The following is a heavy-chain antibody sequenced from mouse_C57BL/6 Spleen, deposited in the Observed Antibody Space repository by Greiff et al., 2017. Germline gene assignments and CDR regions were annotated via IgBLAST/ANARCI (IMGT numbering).Heavy chain of an antibody. CDR2: INPSSGYT. CDR3: ARSGIYYDYDWNYFDY. J-gene: IGHJ2*01. Sequence: QVQLQQSGAELARPGASVKMSCKASGYTFTSYTMHWVKQRPGPGLEWIGYINPSSGYTKYNQKFKDKATLTADKSASTACMQLSSLTSEDSAVYYCARSGIYYDYDWNYFDYWGQGTTLTVSS. CDR1: GYTFTSYT. V-gene: IGHV1-4*01. D-gene: IGHD2-4*01.